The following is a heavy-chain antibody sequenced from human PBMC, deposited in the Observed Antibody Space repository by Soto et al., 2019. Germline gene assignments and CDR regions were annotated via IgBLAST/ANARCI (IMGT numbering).Heavy chain of an antibody. V-gene: IGHV1-3*01. Sequence: ASVKVSCKTSGYTFTRYAMHWVRQAPGQRLEWMGWINAGYGNTAYSQNFQGRVTLTRDTSASTAYMELSSLRSEDTAVYYCARAGDDCSTTTCYIIDYWGQGTRVTVSS. J-gene: IGHJ4*02. CDR1: GYTFTRYA. CDR3: ARAGDDCSTTTCYIIDY. CDR2: INAGYGNT. D-gene: IGHD2-2*02.